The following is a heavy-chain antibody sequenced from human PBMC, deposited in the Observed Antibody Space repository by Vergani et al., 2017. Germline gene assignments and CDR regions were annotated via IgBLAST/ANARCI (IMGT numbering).Heavy chain of an antibody. CDR3: ARESPKEYYYYMDV. J-gene: IGHJ6*03. V-gene: IGHV1-69*08. CDR2: IIPILGIA. CDR1: GGTFSSYT. Sequence: QVQLVQSGAEVKKPGSSVKVSCKASGGTFSSYTISWVRQAPGQGLEWMGRIIPILGIANYAQKFQGRVTITADKSTSTAYMELSSLRSEDTAVYYCARESPKEYYYYMDVWGKGTTVTVSS.